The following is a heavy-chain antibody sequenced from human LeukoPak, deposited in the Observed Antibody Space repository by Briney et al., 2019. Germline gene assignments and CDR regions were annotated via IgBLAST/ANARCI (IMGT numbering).Heavy chain of an antibody. CDR3: ARDSYGGTTGY. V-gene: IGHV1-18*01. Sequence: ASVKVSCKDSGYTFTSYGISWVRQAPGQGVEWMGWTSAYNGNTNYAQILQGRVTMTTDTSTSTAYMELRSLRSDDTAVYYCARDSYGGTTGYWGQGTLVTVSS. CDR2: TSAYNGNT. CDR1: GYTFTSYG. D-gene: IGHD4-23*01. J-gene: IGHJ4*02.